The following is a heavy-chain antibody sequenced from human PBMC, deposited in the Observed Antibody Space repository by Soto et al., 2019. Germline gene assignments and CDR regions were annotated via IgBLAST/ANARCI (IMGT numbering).Heavy chain of an antibody. D-gene: IGHD6-6*01. Sequence: EVQLVESGGGLVQPGGSLRLSCAASGFTFSRYSMNWVRQAPGKGLEWVSYISSSSSTIYYADSVKGRFTISRDNAKNSLYLQMNSLRAEDTAVYYCARDIQGYSSSSADYWGQGTLVTVSS. CDR1: GFTFSRYS. J-gene: IGHJ4*02. CDR2: ISSSSSTI. CDR3: ARDIQGYSSSSADY. V-gene: IGHV3-48*01.